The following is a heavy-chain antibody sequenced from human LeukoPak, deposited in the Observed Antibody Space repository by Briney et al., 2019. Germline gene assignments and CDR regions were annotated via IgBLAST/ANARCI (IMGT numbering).Heavy chain of an antibody. V-gene: IGHV1-69*13. CDR3: ARLSTGGYYYGSGFDY. J-gene: IGHJ4*02. Sequence: SVKVSCKASGGTFSSYGISWVRQAPVQGLEWMGGIIPSFGTANYAQKFQGKVTITADESTSTAYMELSSLRSEDTAVYYCARLSTGGYYYGSGFDYWGQGTLVTVSS. CDR1: GGTFSSYG. CDR2: IIPSFGTA. D-gene: IGHD3-10*01.